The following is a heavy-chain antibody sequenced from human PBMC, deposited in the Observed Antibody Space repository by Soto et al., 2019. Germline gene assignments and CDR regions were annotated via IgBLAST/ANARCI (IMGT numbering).Heavy chain of an antibody. D-gene: IGHD2-2*01. V-gene: IGHV3-73*02. Sequence: EVQLVESGGGLVQPGGSLKLSCAASGFTFSGSAMHWVRQASGKGLEWVGRIRSNANSYETAYAASVKGRFTISRDDSKNTAYLQMNSLKTEDTAVYYCTRRTTTGSTRGRTPQYWYVDLWGRGTLVTVSS. CDR1: GFTFSGSA. CDR3: TRRTTTGSTRGRTPQYWYVDL. CDR2: IRSNANSYET. J-gene: IGHJ2*01.